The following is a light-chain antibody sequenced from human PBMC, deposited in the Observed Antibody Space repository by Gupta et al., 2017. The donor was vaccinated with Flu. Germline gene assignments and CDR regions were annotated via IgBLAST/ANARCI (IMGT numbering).Light chain of an antibody. J-gene: IGLJ3*02. Sequence: TISGSGSRSNIGGRYVYWYQQLPGTAPKLLIYRNDQRPSGVPDRFSGSKSGTSASLATIGLRSEDEADYDCASWHDSLGGPKWVLGGGTKLTVL. CDR1: RSNIGGRY. CDR3: ASWHDSLGGPKWV. CDR2: RND. V-gene: IGLV1-47*01.